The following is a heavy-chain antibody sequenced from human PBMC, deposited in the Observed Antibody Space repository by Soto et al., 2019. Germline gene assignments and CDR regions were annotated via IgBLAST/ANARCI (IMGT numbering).Heavy chain of an antibody. J-gene: IGHJ3*02. CDR1: GGSFSGYY. D-gene: IGHD3-3*01. Sequence: SETLSLTCAVYGGSFSGYYWSWIRQPPGKGLEWIGEINHSGSTNYNPSLKSRYTISVDTSKNQFSLKLTYVTAADTAVYYCARGGDYYDFWSGYYAFDIWGQGTMVTVSS. CDR2: INHSGST. CDR3: ARGGDYYDFWSGYYAFDI. V-gene: IGHV4-34*01.